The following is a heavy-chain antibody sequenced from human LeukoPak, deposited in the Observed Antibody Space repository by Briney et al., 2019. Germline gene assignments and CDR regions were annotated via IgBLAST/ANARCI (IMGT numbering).Heavy chain of an antibody. CDR1: GYSISSGYY. CDR2: IYHSGST. J-gene: IGHJ6*03. D-gene: IGHD2-2*01. V-gene: IGHV4-38-2*01. CDR3: ARGGRAVPAAPVLQNYYYYYYMDV. Sequence: SETLSLTCAVSGYSISSGYYWGWIRQPPGKGLEWIGSIYHSGSTNYNPSLKSRVTISVDTSKNQFSLKLSSVTAADTAVYYCARGGRAVPAAPVLQNYYYYYYMDVWGKGTTVTVSS.